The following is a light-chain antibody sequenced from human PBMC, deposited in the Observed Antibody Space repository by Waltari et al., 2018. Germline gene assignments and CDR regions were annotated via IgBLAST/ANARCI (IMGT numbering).Light chain of an antibody. CDR1: RSNIGSNT. Sequence: QSVLTQPPSASGTPGQRVTFSCSGSRSNIGSNTVNWYQQLPGTAPKLLIYSNNQRPSGVPDRFSGSKSGTSASLAISGLQSEDEADYYCAAWDDSLNGWVFGGGTKLTVL. J-gene: IGLJ3*02. CDR2: SNN. V-gene: IGLV1-44*01. CDR3: AAWDDSLNGWV.